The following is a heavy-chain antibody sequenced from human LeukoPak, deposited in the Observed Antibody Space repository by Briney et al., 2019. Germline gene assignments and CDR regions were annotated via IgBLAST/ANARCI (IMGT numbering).Heavy chain of an antibody. Sequence: GGSLRLSCGASGFLFSTHGMHWVRQAPGKGLEWVAVISYDGKTEYYADSVRGRFTISRDNSKNTVYLHVNSLRAEHTAVYYCAKVGRGYPTSWWYFDVWGRGTLVTVSS. CDR3: AKVGRGYPTSWWYFDV. CDR1: GFLFSTHG. CDR2: ISYDGKTE. V-gene: IGHV3-30*18. D-gene: IGHD1-26*01. J-gene: IGHJ2*01.